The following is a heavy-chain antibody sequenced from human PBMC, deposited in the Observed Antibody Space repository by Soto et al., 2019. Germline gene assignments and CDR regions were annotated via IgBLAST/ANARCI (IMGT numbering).Heavy chain of an antibody. Sequence: QVQLQESGPGLVKPSDTLSLTCAVSGYSISSSNWWGWIRQPPGKGLEWIGYIYYSGSTYYNPSLKSRVXXXVXXSKNPSSRKQSSVTAVDTAVYYCARKTGVLAAFAIWGQGTMVTVSS. J-gene: IGHJ3*02. D-gene: IGHD2-8*01. CDR3: ARKTGVLAAFAI. CDR2: IYYSGST. CDR1: GYSISSSNW. V-gene: IGHV4-28*01.